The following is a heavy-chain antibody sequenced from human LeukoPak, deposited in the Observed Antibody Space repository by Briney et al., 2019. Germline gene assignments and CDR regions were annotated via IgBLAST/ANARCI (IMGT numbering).Heavy chain of an antibody. V-gene: IGHV1-3*01. CDR3: ARSPGSSGWYWFDP. Sequence: GASVKVSCKASGYTFTSYAMHWVRQAPGQRLEWMGWINAGNGNTKYSRKFQGRVTITRDTSASTAYMELCSLRSEDTAVYYCARSPGSSGWYWFDPWGQGTLVTVSS. J-gene: IGHJ5*02. CDR1: GYTFTSYA. D-gene: IGHD6-19*01. CDR2: INAGNGNT.